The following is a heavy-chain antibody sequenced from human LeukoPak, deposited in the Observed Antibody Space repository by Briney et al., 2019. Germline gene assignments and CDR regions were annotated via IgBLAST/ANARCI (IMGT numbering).Heavy chain of an antibody. CDR1: GGTISSYY. D-gene: IGHD3-22*01. CDR2: IYHSGST. V-gene: IGHV4-59*08. CDR3: ARGKSTYSSGYYSYFDY. J-gene: IGHJ4*02. Sequence: ASETLSLTCTVSGGTISSYYWSWIRQPPGKGLVWIGSIYHSGSTYYNPSLKSRVTISVDTSKNQSSLKLSAVTAADTAVYYCARGKSTYSSGYYSYFDYWGQGTLVTVSS.